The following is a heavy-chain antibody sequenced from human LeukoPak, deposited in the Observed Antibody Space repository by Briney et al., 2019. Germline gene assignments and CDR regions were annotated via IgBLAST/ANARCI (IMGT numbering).Heavy chain of an antibody. Sequence: GGSLRLSCAASGFTFSSYSMSWVRQAPGKGLEWVSSISSSSSYIYYADSVKGRFTISRDNAKNSLYLQMNSLRAEDTAVYYCARDQGSYLHADGPISWGQGTLVTVSS. CDR3: ARDQGSYLHADGPIS. V-gene: IGHV3-21*01. D-gene: IGHD3-10*01. CDR1: GFTFSSYS. J-gene: IGHJ5*02. CDR2: ISSSSSYI.